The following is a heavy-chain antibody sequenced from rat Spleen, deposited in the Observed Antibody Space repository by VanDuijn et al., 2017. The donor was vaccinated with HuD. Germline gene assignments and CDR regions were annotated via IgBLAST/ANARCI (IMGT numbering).Heavy chain of an antibody. J-gene: IGHJ3*01. Sequence: QVQLKESGPGLVQPSQTLSLTCTVPGFSLTNFHVHWVRQPPGKGLEWMGVIWGNGNTNYNSVFKSRLSISRDTSKSQVFLKLNSLQTEDTAIYFCTSPFRWFAYWGQGTLVTVSS. V-gene: IGHV2-13*01. CDR1: GFSLTNFH. CDR3: TSPFRWFAY. CDR2: IWGNGNT.